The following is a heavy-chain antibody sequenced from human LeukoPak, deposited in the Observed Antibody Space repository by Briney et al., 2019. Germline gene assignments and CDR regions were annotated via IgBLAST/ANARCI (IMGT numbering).Heavy chain of an antibody. V-gene: IGHV3-48*03. CDR2: ISSSGSTI. Sequence: GGSLRLSCAASGFTFSSYEMNWVRQAPGKGLEWVSYISSSGSTIYYADSVKGRFPISRDNAKNSLYLQMNSLRAEDTAVYYCARPLGVVAAYDYWGQGTLVTVSS. CDR1: GFTFSSYE. J-gene: IGHJ4*02. D-gene: IGHD2-15*01. CDR3: ARPLGVVAAYDY.